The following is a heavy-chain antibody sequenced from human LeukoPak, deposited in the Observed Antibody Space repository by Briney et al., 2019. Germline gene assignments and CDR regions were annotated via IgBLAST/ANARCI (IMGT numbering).Heavy chain of an antibody. CDR2: ISIISGYT. Sequence: GGSLRLSCAASGFTFSDYYMGWSREAPGKGLGWVSYISIISGYTNYVDSVKGRFTISRGNTKNSLSLQMNSLRAEDTAVYYCARMPYDSSGYYGEKNYYYGMDVWGQGTTVTVSS. J-gene: IGHJ6*02. CDR1: GFTFSDYY. D-gene: IGHD3-22*01. V-gene: IGHV3-11*03. CDR3: ARMPYDSSGYYGEKNYYYGMDV.